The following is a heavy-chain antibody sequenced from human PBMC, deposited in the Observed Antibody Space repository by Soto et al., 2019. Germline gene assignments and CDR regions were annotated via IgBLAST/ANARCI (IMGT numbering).Heavy chain of an antibody. CDR2: IYYSGST. CDR1: GGSISSGGYY. V-gene: IGHV4-31*03. CDR3: ARRRYCSSTSCYQAPAFDI. J-gene: IGHJ3*02. D-gene: IGHD2-2*01. Sequence: QVQLQESGPGLVKPSQTLSLTCTVSGGSISSGGYYWSWIRQHPGKGLEWIGYIYYSGSTYYNPSLKSRVTISVDTSKNQCSLKLSSVTGADTAVYYCARRRYCSSTSCYQAPAFDIWGQGTMVTVSS.